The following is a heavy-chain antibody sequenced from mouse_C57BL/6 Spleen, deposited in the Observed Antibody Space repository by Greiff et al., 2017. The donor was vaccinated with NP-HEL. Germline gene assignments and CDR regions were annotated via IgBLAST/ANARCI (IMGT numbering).Heavy chain of an antibody. V-gene: IGHV1-82*01. CDR2: IYPGDGDT. CDR3: ARGYYVSSYDWYFDV. J-gene: IGHJ1*03. D-gene: IGHD1-1*01. CDR1: GYAFSSSW. Sequence: VQLQQSGPELVKPGASVKISCKASGYAFSSSWMNWVKQRPGKGLEWIGRIYPGDGDTNYNGKFKGKATLTADKSSSTAYMQLSSLTSEDSAVYFCARGYYVSSYDWYFDVWGTGTTVTVSS.